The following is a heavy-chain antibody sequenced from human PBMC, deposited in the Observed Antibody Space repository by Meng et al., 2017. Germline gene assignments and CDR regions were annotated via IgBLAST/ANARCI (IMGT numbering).Heavy chain of an antibody. D-gene: IGHD4-17*01. V-gene: IGHV4-39*07. Sequence: SETLSLTCTVSGGSISSSSYYWGWIRQPPGKGLEWIGSIYYSGSTYYNPSLKSRVTISVDTSKNQFSLKLSSVTAADTAVYYCARGYGDYWVSDYWGQGTLVTVS. J-gene: IGHJ4*02. CDR3: ARGYGDYWVSDY. CDR1: GGSISSSSYY. CDR2: IYYSGST.